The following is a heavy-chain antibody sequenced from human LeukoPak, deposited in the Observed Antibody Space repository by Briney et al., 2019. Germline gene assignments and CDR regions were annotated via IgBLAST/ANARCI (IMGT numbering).Heavy chain of an antibody. D-gene: IGHD2-2*02. CDR3: ARDRCSSTSCYNTPNWFDP. CDR1: GFTLNTYA. CDR2: ISYDSSNY. V-gene: IGHV3-30-3*01. J-gene: IGHJ5*02. Sequence: GGSLRLSFAASGFTLNTYAMHWVRQAPGRGLEWVAVISYDSSNYYYADSVKGRFTISRDNSRNSLYLQMNSLRSEDTAFYHCARDRCSSTSCYNTPNWFDPWGQGTLVTVSS.